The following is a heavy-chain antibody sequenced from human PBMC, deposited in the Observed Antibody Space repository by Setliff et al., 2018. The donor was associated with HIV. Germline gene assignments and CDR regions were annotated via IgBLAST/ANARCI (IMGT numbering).Heavy chain of an antibody. CDR2: VDPEDGET. V-gene: IGHV1-69-2*01. CDR1: GYTFTDYY. D-gene: IGHD1-7*01. CDR3: TTDHITGTSLDH. Sequence: ASAKVSCKASGYTFTDYYMHWVQQAPGKGLEWMGRVDPEDGETIYAEKFQGRVTITADTSTDTAYMELSSLTSEDTAVFYCTTDHITGTSLDHWGQGTLVTVSS. J-gene: IGHJ4*02.